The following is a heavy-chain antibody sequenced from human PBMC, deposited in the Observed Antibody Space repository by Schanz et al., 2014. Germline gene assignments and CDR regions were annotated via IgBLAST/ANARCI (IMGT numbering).Heavy chain of an antibody. J-gene: IGHJ6*02. CDR2: IYGGGIT. Sequence: EVQLVESGGGLVQPGGSLRLSCAASGFTFSSYAMHWVRQAPGKGLEWVSVIYGGGITYYADSVKGRFTISRDSSRNTLYLQMNSLRAEDTAVYYCARQPFYHYGMDVWGHGTTVTVSS. V-gene: IGHV3-66*04. CDR3: ARQPFYHYGMDV. CDR1: GFTFSSYA.